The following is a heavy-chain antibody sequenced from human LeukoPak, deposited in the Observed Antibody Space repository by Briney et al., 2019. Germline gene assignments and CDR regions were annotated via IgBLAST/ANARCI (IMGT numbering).Heavy chain of an antibody. CDR1: GYSISSGYS. CDR3: ARDQGVSSGWRS. D-gene: IGHD6-19*01. V-gene: IGHV4-30-4*07. CDR2: IYYSGNT. J-gene: IGHJ4*02. Sequence: KHSETLSLTCTVSGYSISSGYSWSWIRQPPGKGLEWIGYIYYSGNTYYNPSLKSRVAMSVDTSKNQFSLKLSSVTAADTAVYYCARDQGVSSGWRSWGQGTLVTVSS.